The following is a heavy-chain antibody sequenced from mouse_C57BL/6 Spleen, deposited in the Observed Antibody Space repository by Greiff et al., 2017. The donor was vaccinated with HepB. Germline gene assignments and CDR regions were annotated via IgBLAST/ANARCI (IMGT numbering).Heavy chain of an antibody. J-gene: IGHJ2*01. CDR3: ARSGSSLDYFDY. D-gene: IGHD1-1*01. Sequence: QVQLQQSGSELARPGASVKLSCKASGYTFTSYGISWVKQRTGQGLEWIGEIYPRSGSTNYNEKFKSKATLTVDTSSSTAYMQLSSLTSEDSAVYYCARSGSSLDYFDYWGQGTTLTVSS. V-gene: IGHV1-81*01. CDR2: IYPRSGST. CDR1: GYTFTSYG.